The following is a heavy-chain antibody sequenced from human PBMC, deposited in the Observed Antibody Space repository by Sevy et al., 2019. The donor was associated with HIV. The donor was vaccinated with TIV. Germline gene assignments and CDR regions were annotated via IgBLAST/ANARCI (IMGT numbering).Heavy chain of an antibody. V-gene: IGHV3-43*01. J-gene: IGHJ4*02. CDR3: AKDVGGFSGFDY. CDR1: GFKFDDHT. Sequence: GGSLRLSCGASGFKFDDHTMHWVRQAPGKGLQWVSFMGGDRKKSSYASSVQGRFSISRDNRRNTLYLQMHSLRIEDTGLYLCAKDVGGFSGFDYWGQGTLVTVSS. D-gene: IGHD5-12*01. CDR2: MGGDRKKS.